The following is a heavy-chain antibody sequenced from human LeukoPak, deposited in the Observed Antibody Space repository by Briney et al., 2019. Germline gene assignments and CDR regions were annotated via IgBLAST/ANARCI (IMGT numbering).Heavy chain of an antibody. Sequence: PGGSLRLSCAASGFSFSSYWMSWVRQAPGKGLEWVANIKQDGSEKYYVDSVKGRFTISRDNAKNTVSLQMNSLRAEDTGVYYCARAPSEIGGYYPEYFRHWGQGTLVTLSS. J-gene: IGHJ1*01. CDR2: IKQDGSEK. D-gene: IGHD3-22*01. V-gene: IGHV3-7*01. CDR1: GFSFSSYW. CDR3: ARAPSEIGGYYPEYFRH.